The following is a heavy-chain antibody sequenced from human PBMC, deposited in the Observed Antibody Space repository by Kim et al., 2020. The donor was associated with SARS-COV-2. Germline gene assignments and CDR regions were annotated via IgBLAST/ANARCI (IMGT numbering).Heavy chain of an antibody. J-gene: IGHJ4*02. D-gene: IGHD6-13*01. V-gene: IGHV3-43*01. Sequence: YADSVKGRFTISRDNSKNSLYLQMNSLRTEDTALYYCAKGPQQLVGPGDYWGQGTLVTVSS. CDR3: AKGPQQLVGPGDY.